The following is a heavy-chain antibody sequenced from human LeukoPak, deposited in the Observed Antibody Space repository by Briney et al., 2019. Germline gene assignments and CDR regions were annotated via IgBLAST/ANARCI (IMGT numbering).Heavy chain of an antibody. CDR1: GFTFSDFY. CDR3: AKDHHRGVAAASLGMDV. Sequence: PGGSLRLSCAASGFTFSDFYMTWLRQAPGKGLEWVAVISYDGSNKYYADSVKGRFTISRDNSKNTLYLQMNSLRAEDTAVYYCAKDHHRGVAAASLGMDVWGQGTTVTVSS. CDR2: ISYDGSNK. J-gene: IGHJ6*02. D-gene: IGHD6-13*01. V-gene: IGHV3-30*18.